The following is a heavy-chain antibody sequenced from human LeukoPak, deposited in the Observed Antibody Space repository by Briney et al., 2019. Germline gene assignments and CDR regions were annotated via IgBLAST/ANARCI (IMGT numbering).Heavy chain of an antibody. CDR2: IYYSGST. Sequence: SETLSLTCTVSGGSISSSSYYWGWIRQPPGKGLEWIGSIYYSGSTYYNPSLKSRVTISVDTSKNQFSLKLSSVTAADTAVYYCARHSHDPYYYYYMDVWGKGTTVTVSS. D-gene: IGHD3-3*01. V-gene: IGHV4-39*01. CDR3: ARHSHDPYYYYYMDV. CDR1: GGSISSSSYY. J-gene: IGHJ6*03.